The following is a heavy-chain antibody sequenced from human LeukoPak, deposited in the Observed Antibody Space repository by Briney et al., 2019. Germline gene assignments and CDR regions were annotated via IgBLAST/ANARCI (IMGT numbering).Heavy chain of an antibody. D-gene: IGHD6-13*01. CDR3: AREPAADKFVEGIDY. J-gene: IGHJ4*02. Sequence: SVKVSCKASGGTFSSYAISWVRQAPGQGLEWMGRIIPILGIANYAQKFQGRVTITADKSTSTAYMELSSLRSEDTAVYYCAREPAADKFVEGIDYWGQGTLVTVSS. CDR1: GGTFSSYA. V-gene: IGHV1-69*04. CDR2: IIPILGIA.